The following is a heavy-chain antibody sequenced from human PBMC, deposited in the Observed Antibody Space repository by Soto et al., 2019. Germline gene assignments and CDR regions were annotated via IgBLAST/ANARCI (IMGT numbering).Heavy chain of an antibody. D-gene: IGHD4-17*01. J-gene: IGHJ6*02. Sequence: GGSLRLSCAASGFTFSSYAMSWVRQAPGKGLEWVSAISGSGGSTYYADSVKGRFTISRDNSKNTLYLQMNSLRAEDTAVYYCAKASPYGDFYYYYYGMDVWGQGTTVTVSS. CDR3: AKASPYGDFYYYYYGMDV. V-gene: IGHV3-23*01. CDR2: ISGSGGST. CDR1: GFTFSSYA.